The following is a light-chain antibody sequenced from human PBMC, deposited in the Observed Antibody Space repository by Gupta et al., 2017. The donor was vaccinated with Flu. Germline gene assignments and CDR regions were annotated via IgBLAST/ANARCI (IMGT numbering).Light chain of an antibody. CDR2: RND. CDR3: AAWDDSLTGFWV. J-gene: IGLJ3*02. V-gene: IGLV1-47*01. CDR1: GSDIGSNH. Sequence: QSVVTQPPSASGTPGQRVTISCSGSGSDIGSNHVHWYQQLPGMAPKLLIYRNDQRPSGVPDRFSGSKSGTSASLAISGLRSEDEADYYCAAWDDSLTGFWVFGGGTKLTAL.